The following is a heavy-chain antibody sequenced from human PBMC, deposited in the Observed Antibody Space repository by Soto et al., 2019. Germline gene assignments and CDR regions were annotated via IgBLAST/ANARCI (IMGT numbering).Heavy chain of an antibody. V-gene: IGHV3-21*01. CDR1: GFTFSSYS. CDR2: ISSSSSYI. CDR3: ASEARTTPAY. D-gene: IGHD4-17*01. J-gene: IGHJ4*02. Sequence: GGSLRLSCAASGFTFSSYSMNWARQAPGKGLEWVSSISSSSSYIYYADSVKGRFTISRDNAKNSLYLQMNSLRAEDTAVYYCASEARTTPAYWGQGTLVTVSS.